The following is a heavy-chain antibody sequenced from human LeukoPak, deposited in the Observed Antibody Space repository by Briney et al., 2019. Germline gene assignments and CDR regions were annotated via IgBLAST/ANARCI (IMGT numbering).Heavy chain of an antibody. J-gene: IGHJ6*03. Sequence: PSETLSPTCAVSGYSISSAYYWGWIRQPPGKGLEWIGTIYHSGSTYYNPSLKSRLTISLDTSKNQFSLKLSSVTAADTAVYYCARVPSYGPGWDYYYYYMDVWGKGTTVTVSS. CDR3: ARVPSYGPGWDYYYYYMDV. CDR2: IYHSGST. CDR1: GYSISSAYY. D-gene: IGHD3-10*01. V-gene: IGHV4-38-2*01.